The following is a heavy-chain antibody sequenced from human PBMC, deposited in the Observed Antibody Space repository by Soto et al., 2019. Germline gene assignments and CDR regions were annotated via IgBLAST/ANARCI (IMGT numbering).Heavy chain of an antibody. CDR2: VSWDSDNR. CDR3: VXGAAXAGFVFDF. Sequence: VHLVESGGVVVQPGGSLRLSCAASGFTFDDYTMHWVRQRPGKGLEWVSLVSWDSDNRIYADSVKGRFTISRDNINNSLFLQMNSLRTEDTAVYFCVXGAAXAGFVFDFWGLGTMVTVSS. J-gene: IGHJ3*01. D-gene: IGHD3-3*01. V-gene: IGHV3-43*01. CDR1: GFTFDDYT.